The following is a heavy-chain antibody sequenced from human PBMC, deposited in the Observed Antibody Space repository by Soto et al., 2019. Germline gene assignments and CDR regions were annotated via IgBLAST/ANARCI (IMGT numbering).Heavy chain of an antibody. Sequence: LILSCAASGFTFSSYGMHWVRQAPGKGLEWVAVISYDGSNKYYADSVKGRFTISRDNSKNTLYLQMNSLRAEDTAVYYCAKDQQGEQQLVLLFDYWGQGTLVTVSS. CDR1: GFTFSSYG. V-gene: IGHV3-30*18. CDR3: AKDQQGEQQLVLLFDY. CDR2: ISYDGSNK. J-gene: IGHJ4*02. D-gene: IGHD6-13*01.